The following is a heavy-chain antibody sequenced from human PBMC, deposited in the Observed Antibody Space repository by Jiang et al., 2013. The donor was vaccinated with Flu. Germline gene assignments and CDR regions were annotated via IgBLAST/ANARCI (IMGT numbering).Heavy chain of an antibody. CDR1: GFTFSAYW. D-gene: IGHD6-13*01. CDR2: IKQDGSEK. J-gene: IGHJ6*02. CDR3: ARAPKDRTAALLAYYFYYGVDV. Sequence: LVQPGGSLRLSCAASGFTFSAYWMTWVRQAPGKGLEWVANIKQDGSEKYYVDSVKGRFTISRDNAKNSLYLQMNSLRVEDTAVYYCARAPKDRTAALLAYYFYYGVDVWGQGTTVTVSS. V-gene: IGHV3-7*03.